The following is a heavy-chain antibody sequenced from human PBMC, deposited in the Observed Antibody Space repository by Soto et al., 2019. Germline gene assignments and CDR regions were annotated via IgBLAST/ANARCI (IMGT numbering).Heavy chain of an antibody. Sequence: EVQLLESGGGLVQPGGSLRLSCAASGFTFSSYAMSWVRQAPGKGLEWVSAISGSGGSTYYADSVKGGFTISRDNSKNTLYRQMNSLRAEDTAVYYCAKQSSTSFYRPYYGMDVWGQGTTVTVSS. CDR2: ISGSGGST. J-gene: IGHJ6*02. CDR1: GFTFSSYA. D-gene: IGHD2-2*01. V-gene: IGHV3-23*01. CDR3: AKQSSTSFYRPYYGMDV.